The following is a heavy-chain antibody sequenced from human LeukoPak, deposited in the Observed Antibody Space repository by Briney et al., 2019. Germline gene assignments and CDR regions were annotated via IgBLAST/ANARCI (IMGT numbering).Heavy chain of an antibody. CDR2: ISGSDSST. Sequence: GGSLRLSCAASGFTFSSYAMSWVRQAPGKGLEWVSAISGSDSSTYYADSVKGRFTISRDNSKNTLYLQMTSLRAEDTAVYYCARADYYDSSGYNDYWGQGTLVTVSS. D-gene: IGHD3-22*01. J-gene: IGHJ4*02. CDR3: ARADYYDSSGYNDY. CDR1: GFTFSSYA. V-gene: IGHV3-23*01.